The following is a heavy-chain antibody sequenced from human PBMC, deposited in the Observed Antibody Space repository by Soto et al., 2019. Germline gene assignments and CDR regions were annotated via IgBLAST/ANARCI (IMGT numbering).Heavy chain of an antibody. CDR3: ARARDGNWNFYGMDV. CDR2: IYNSGST. D-gene: IGHD1-1*01. J-gene: IGHJ6*02. V-gene: IGHV4-59*01. CDR1: GGSISGFY. Sequence: SETLSLTCTDSGGSISGFYWSWIRQPPGKGLEWIGYIYNSGSTNYNPSLKSRVTISVDTSRNQFSLKVSSVTAADTAVYYCARARDGNWNFYGMDVWGQGTTVTVSS.